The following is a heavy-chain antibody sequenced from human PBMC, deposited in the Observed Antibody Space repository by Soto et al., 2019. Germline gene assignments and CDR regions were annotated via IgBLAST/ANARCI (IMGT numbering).Heavy chain of an antibody. V-gene: IGHV1-58*01. CDR3: AGEATAWQKMVPSDF. CDR2: IAVGSGYT. CDR1: GFTFTSSA. J-gene: IGHJ4*02. Sequence: SVKVSCKASGFTFTSSAFQWMRQARGQRLEWIGWIAVGSGYTNYSQRFQDRVTLTRDMSTATTYMELTRQTSEVTAIYYCAGEATAWQKMVPSDFWGEGTLVSVTS. D-gene: IGHD2-8*01.